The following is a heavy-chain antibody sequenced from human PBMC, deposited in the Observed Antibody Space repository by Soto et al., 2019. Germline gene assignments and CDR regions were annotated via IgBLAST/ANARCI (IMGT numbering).Heavy chain of an antibody. V-gene: IGHV4-30-4*01. Sequence: LSETLSLTCTVSGGSISSGDYYWSWIRQPPGKGLEWIGYIYYSGSTYYNPSLKSRVTISVDTSKNQFSLKLSSVTAADTAVYYCARDAYYYDSSGYYFDYWGQGTLVTVSS. CDR2: IYYSGST. CDR1: GGSISSGDYY. D-gene: IGHD3-22*01. CDR3: ARDAYYYDSSGYYFDY. J-gene: IGHJ4*02.